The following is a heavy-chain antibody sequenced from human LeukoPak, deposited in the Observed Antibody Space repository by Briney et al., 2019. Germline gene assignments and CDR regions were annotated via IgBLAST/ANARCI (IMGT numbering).Heavy chain of an antibody. CDR2: ISSGSSYI. V-gene: IGHV3-21*01. CDR3: ARDLRYCSSTSCSFSAFDI. J-gene: IGHJ3*02. Sequence: GGSLRLSCAASGFTFSSYSMNWVCQAPGKGLEWVSSISSGSSYIYYADSVKGRFTISRDNAKNSLYLQMNSLRAEDTAVYYCARDLRYCSSTSCSFSAFDIWGQGTMVTVSS. CDR1: GFTFSSYS. D-gene: IGHD2-2*01.